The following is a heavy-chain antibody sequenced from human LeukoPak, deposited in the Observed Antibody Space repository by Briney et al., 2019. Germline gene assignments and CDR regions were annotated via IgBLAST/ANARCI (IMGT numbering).Heavy chain of an antibody. CDR2: FDPEDGET. D-gene: IGHD3-3*01. CDR3: ARGGDYDFWSGHNWFDP. Sequence: ASVKVSCKVSGYTLTELSMHWVRQAPGKGLEWMGGFDPEDGETIYAQKFQGRVTMTEDTSTDTAYMELSSLRSEDTAVYYCARGGDYDFWSGHNWFDPWGQGTLVTVSS. CDR1: GYTLTELS. V-gene: IGHV1-24*01. J-gene: IGHJ5*02.